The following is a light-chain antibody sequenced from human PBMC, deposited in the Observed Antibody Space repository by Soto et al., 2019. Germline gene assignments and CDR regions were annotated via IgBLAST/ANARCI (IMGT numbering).Light chain of an antibody. CDR2: DVS. CDR1: QTISNW. J-gene: IGKJ1*01. V-gene: IGKV1-5*01. CDR3: QQYNTFWT. Sequence: DIQMTQSPSSLSASVRDRVTITCRASQTISNWLAWYQQKPGKAPKLLIFDVSSLESGVPSRFSGSGSGTAFTRTISSLQPDDSATYYCQQYNTFWTFGQGTKVDIK.